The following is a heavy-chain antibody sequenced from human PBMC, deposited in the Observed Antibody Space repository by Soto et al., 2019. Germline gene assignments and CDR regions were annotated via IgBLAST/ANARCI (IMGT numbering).Heavy chain of an antibody. CDR3: ARDARLWSGAYYYYGMDV. J-gene: IGHJ6*02. CDR2: IYYSGST. CDR1: GGSISSGGYY. V-gene: IGHV4-31*03. Sequence: SETLSLTCTVSGGSISSGGYYWSWIRRHPGKGLEWIGYIYYSGSTYYNPSLKSRVTISVDTSKNQFSLKLSSVTAADTAVYYCARDARLWSGAYYYYGMDVWGQGTTVTVSS. D-gene: IGHD3-3*01.